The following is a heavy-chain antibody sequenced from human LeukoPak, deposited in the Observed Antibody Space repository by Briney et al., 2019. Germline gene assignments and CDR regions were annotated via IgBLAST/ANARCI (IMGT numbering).Heavy chain of an antibody. CDR2: IKQDGSEK. CDR3: ARDQGCSTTNCYSYFHH. J-gene: IGHJ1*01. Sequence: GGSLRLSCAASGFTFSSYLMSWVRQVPGKGLEWVANIKQDGSEKYYVDSVKGRFTISRNNAKNSLYLQTNRLRAADTAVYYCARDQGCSTTNCYSYFHHWGQGTLVSVSS. CDR1: GFTFSSYL. V-gene: IGHV3-7*01. D-gene: IGHD2-2*01.